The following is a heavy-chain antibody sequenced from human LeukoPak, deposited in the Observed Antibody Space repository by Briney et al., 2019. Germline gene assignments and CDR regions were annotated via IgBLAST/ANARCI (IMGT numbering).Heavy chain of an antibody. D-gene: IGHD2-15*01. J-gene: IGHJ2*01. V-gene: IGHV4-30-4*01. CDR3: ARGISGYFDL. CDR1: AGSISSRDYY. Sequence: SETLSLTCTVSAGSISSRDYYWSWIRQPPGKGLEWIGYIYYSGSTYYNPSLKSRVTISVDTSKNKCFLKLSSVTAADTAVYYCARGISGYFDLWGRGTLVTVSS. CDR2: IYYSGST.